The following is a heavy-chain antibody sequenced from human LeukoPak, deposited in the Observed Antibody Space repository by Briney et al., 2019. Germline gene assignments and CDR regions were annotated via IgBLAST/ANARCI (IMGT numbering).Heavy chain of an antibody. CDR1: GGSISSYF. V-gene: IGHV4-59*12. J-gene: IGHJ3*02. Sequence: PSETLSLTCTVSGGSISSYFWYWIRQPPGKGLEWIGYIYYSGSTYYNPSLKSRVTISVDTSKNQFSLKLSSVTAADTAVYYCARDDRLMGGAFDIWGQGTMVTVSS. CDR2: IYYSGST. CDR3: ARDDRLMGGAFDI. D-gene: IGHD3-16*01.